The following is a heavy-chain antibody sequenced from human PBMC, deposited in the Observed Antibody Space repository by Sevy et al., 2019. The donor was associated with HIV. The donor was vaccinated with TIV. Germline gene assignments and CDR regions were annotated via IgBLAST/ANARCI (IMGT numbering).Heavy chain of an antibody. V-gene: IGHV4-59*01. CDR1: SISISNYY. J-gene: IGHJ4*02. CDR2: IYYTGSS. Sequence: SETLSLTCTVSSISISNYYWTWIRQPPGKGLEWIGYIYYTGSSDSNPSLKSRVTTSVDTSKNQFSLKLSSVTAADTAIYYCARGGPNQQQLDYFDSWGQGILVTVSS. CDR3: ARGGPNQQQLDYFDS. D-gene: IGHD6-13*01.